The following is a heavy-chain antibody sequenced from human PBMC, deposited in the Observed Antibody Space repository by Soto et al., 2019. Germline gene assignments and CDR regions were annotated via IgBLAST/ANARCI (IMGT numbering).Heavy chain of an antibody. CDR1: GFTFSSYV. CDR2: IWYDGSKK. J-gene: IGHJ6*01. CDR3: ARAAGMGV. V-gene: IGHV3-33*01. Sequence: QVQLVESGGGVVQPGRSLRRSCAASGFTFSSYVMHWVRQAPGKGLEWVAVIWYDGSKKYYADSVKGRITISRDTSKNTGYMQMNSLRAEDTAVYYWARAAGMGVWGQGTTVTVSS.